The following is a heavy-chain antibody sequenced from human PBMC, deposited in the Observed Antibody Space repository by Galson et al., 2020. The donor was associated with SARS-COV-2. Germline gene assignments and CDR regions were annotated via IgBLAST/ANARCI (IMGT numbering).Heavy chain of an antibody. CDR2: TYYRSRWFN. CDR1: GDSVSSNSAA. D-gene: IGHD1-26*01. V-gene: IGHV6-1*01. CDR3: VGVRRGGSHYDFHV. Sequence: SQTLSLTCDISGDSVSSNSAAWNWIRQSPSRGLEWLGRTYYRSRWFNDYAVSVKSRITINPDTSKNQVSLELNSVTPEDTAVYYCVGVRRGGSHYDFHVWGQGTMVTVSS. J-gene: IGHJ3*01.